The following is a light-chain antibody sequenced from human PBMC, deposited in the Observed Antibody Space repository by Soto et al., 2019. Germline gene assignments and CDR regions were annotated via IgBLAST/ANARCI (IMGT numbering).Light chain of an antibody. J-gene: IGKJ1*01. Sequence: DIHLTQSPSSLSASVGDSVTITCRSSQTINKYLNWYQHRPGKAPKLLIYAASNLQTGVPTRFSGAGAGTFFALTVSNLQLEDVASYYCQQSYGSPGAFGRGTKVEI. CDR1: QTINKY. CDR3: QQSYGSPGA. CDR2: AAS. V-gene: IGKV1-39*01.